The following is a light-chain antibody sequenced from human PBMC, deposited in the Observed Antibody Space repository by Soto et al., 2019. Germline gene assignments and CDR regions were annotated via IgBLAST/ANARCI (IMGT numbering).Light chain of an antibody. CDR1: SSDVGGYNY. J-gene: IGLJ1*01. CDR2: EVT. CDR3: SSYTISPHYV. V-gene: IGLV2-14*01. Sequence: QSALTQPASVSGSPGQSITISCTGTSSDVGGYNYVSWYQQHPGKAPKLMIYEVTNRPSGVSNRFSGSKSGNTASLTISGLQADEEADYYCSSYTISPHYVFGTGTKVTVL.